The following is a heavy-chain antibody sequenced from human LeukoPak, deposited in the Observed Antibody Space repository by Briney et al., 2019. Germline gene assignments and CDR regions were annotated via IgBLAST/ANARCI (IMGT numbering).Heavy chain of an antibody. Sequence: GGSLRLSCTASGFTFSTYWINWVRQSQGKGLVWVALINGDGSTTTHADSVKGRFTISRDNAKNTAYLQMNSLRDEDTAVYFCARDYAGSPDYWGEGTLVTVSA. CDR3: ARDYAGSPDY. CDR1: GFTFSTYW. V-gene: IGHV3-74*03. CDR2: INGDGSTT. J-gene: IGHJ4*02. D-gene: IGHD3-10*01.